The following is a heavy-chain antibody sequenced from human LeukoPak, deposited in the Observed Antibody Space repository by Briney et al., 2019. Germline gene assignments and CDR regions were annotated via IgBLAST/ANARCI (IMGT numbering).Heavy chain of an antibody. V-gene: IGHV4-4*07. D-gene: IGHD3-22*01. CDR2: IYTSGST. Sequence: PSETLSLTCTVSGGSISSYYWSWIRQPAGKGLEWIGRIYTSGSTNYNPSLKSRVTMSVDTSKNQFSLKLSSVTAADTAVYYCARVYNDSSVSRPQVLNIGGQGTMVTVSS. CDR1: GGSISSYY. CDR3: ARVYNDSSVSRPQVLNI. J-gene: IGHJ3*02.